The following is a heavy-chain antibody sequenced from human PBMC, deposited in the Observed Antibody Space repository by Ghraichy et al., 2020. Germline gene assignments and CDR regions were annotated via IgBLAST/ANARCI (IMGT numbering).Heavy chain of an antibody. J-gene: IGHJ4*02. CDR3: ATWQWDNHGGFDS. V-gene: IGHV3-7*03. CDR2: IKEDGRQQ. D-gene: IGHD1-26*01. Sequence: GGSLRLSCAASGFTLRSTWMSWVRQAPGKGLEWVANIKEDGRQQYYLDSVKGRFTISRDNVKNSLYMQMNNLRVEDTAVYYCATWQWDNHGGFDSWGQGTLVTVSS. CDR1: GFTLRSTW.